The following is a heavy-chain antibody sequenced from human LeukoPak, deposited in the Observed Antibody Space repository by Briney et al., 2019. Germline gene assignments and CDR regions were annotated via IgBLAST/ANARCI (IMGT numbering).Heavy chain of an antibody. V-gene: IGHV4-39*01. CDR3: ARRVVVAAYFDY. D-gene: IGHD2-15*01. Sequence: SETLSLTCTVSGGSISSSGYYWGWIRQPPGKGLEWIGSIYYSGSTFYSPSLKSRVTISLDTAKNQFSLELSSVTAADTAVYYCARRVVVAAYFDYWGQGTLVTVSS. CDR2: IYYSGST. J-gene: IGHJ4*02. CDR1: GGSISSSGYY.